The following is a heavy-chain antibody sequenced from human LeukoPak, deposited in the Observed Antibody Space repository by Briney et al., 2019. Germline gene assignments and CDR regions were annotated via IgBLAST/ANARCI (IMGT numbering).Heavy chain of an antibody. CDR3: AKGSTGGKVDWFDP. CDR1: GLIFSDYT. J-gene: IGHJ5*02. V-gene: IGHV3-23*01. Sequence: GGSMSLSCAPAGLIFSDYTMMWVSRAAGGVLQWVATFTAYGGTYYAASVKGRFAISRDNSRDTVSLYMNSLRVEDTAMYYCAKGSTGGKVDWFDPWGPGTLVTVSS. CDR2: FTAYGGT. D-gene: IGHD4-23*01.